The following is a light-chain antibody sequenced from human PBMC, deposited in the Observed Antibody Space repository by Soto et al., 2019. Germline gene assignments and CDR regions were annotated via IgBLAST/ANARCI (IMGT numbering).Light chain of an antibody. CDR1: SSDVGGYNY. CDR3: RSYTTGSSRQIV. CDR2: DVS. J-gene: IGLJ1*01. V-gene: IGLV2-14*03. Sequence: QSALTQPASASGSPGQSITISCTGTSSDVGGYNYVSWYQHHPGKAPKLIIYDVSNRPSGVSNRFSGSKSGNTASLTISGLQPEDEDDYYCRSYTTGSSRQIVFGTGTKLTVL.